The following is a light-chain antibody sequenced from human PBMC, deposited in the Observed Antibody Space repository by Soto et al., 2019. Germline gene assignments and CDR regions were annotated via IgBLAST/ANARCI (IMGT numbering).Light chain of an antibody. CDR1: QTMTRAY. CDR2: AAS. J-gene: IGKJ5*01. Sequence: EIVLMQSPGTLSLSPGERATLSCKASQTMTRAYVAWYQQKPGQAPRLLIYAASYRATGIPARFSGSGSGTDFTLTISSLEPEDFAVYYCQQRSNWPPIFGQGTRLEIK. V-gene: IGKV3-11*01. CDR3: QQRSNWPPI.